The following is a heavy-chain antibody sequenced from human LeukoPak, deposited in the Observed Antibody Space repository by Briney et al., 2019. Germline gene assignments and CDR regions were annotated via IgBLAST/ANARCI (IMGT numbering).Heavy chain of an antibody. CDR3: ARVREQQLYDAFDI. V-gene: IGHV3-11*01. J-gene: IGHJ3*02. CDR1: GFTFSDYY. D-gene: IGHD6-13*01. CDR2: ISSSGSTI. Sequence: GGSLRLSCAASGFTFSDYYMSWIRQAPGKGLEWVSDISSSGSTIYYADSVKGRLTISRDNSKNTLYLQMNSLRAEDTAVYYCARVREQQLYDAFDIWGQGTMVTVSS.